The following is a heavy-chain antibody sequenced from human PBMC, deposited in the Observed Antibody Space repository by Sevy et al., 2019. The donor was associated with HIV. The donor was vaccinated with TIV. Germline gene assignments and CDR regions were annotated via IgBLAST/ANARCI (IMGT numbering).Heavy chain of an antibody. D-gene: IGHD2-2*02. J-gene: IGHJ4*02. CDR3: ARHDPVGYCSSTSCYSGDY. Sequence: GESLKISCKGSGYSFTSYWIGWVRQMPGKGLEWMGIIYPGDSDTRYSPPFQGQVTISADKSISTAYLQWSSLKASDTAMYYCARHDPVGYCSSTSCYSGDYWGQGTLVTVSS. CDR1: GYSFTSYW. CDR2: IYPGDSDT. V-gene: IGHV5-51*01.